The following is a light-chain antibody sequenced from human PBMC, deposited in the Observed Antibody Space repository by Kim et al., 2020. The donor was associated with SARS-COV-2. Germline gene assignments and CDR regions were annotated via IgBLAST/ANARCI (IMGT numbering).Light chain of an antibody. Sequence: ASVGDRVTITCRASQDIGNDLGWYQQSPGRAPQRLIYGASNLQSGVPSRFSGSGAESEFTLTINSLQPEDFATYFCLQHRTYPITFGQGTRLEIK. CDR3: LQHRTYPIT. V-gene: IGKV1-17*01. J-gene: IGKJ5*01. CDR1: QDIGND. CDR2: GAS.